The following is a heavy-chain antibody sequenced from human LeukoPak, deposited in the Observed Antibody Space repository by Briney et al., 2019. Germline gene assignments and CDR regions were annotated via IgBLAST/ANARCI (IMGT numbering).Heavy chain of an antibody. Sequence: GGSLRLSCAASGFTFSTYWMSWVRQAPGKGLEWVANIKQDGSEKYYVDSVKGRFTISRDNAKNSLYLQMNSLRAEDTAVYYCARLYSGSYFDYWGQGTLVTVSS. CDR3: ARLYSGSYFDY. J-gene: IGHJ4*02. V-gene: IGHV3-7*01. D-gene: IGHD1-26*01. CDR2: IKQDGSEK. CDR1: GFTFSTYW.